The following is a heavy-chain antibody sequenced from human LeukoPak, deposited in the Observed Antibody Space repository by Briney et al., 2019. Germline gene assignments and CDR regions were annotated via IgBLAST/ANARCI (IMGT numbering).Heavy chain of an antibody. CDR3: ARDNVVDATSGIDY. D-gene: IGHD1-26*01. CDR1: GYTFTGYY. J-gene: IGHJ4*02. V-gene: IGHV1-2*02. CDR2: INPNSGGT. Sequence: ASVKVSCKASGYTFTGYYMHWVRQAPGQGLEWMGWINPNSGGTNYAQKFQGRVTMTRDTSISTAYMELSRLRSDDTAVYFCARDNVVDATSGIDYWGQGTLVTVSS.